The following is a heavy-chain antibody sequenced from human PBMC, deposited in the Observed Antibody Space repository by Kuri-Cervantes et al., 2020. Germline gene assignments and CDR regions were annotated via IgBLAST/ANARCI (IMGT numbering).Heavy chain of an antibody. CDR3: ARPHYQYSSSWYDFDY. CDR2: IYYSGST. J-gene: IGHJ4*02. Sequence: SETLSLTCTVSGGSISSYYWSWIRQPPGKGLEWIGYIYYSGSTNYNPSLKSRVTISVDTSKNQFSLKLSSVTAADTAMYYCARPHYQYSSSWYDFDYWGQGTLVTVSS. CDR1: GGSISSYY. D-gene: IGHD6-13*01. V-gene: IGHV4-59*01.